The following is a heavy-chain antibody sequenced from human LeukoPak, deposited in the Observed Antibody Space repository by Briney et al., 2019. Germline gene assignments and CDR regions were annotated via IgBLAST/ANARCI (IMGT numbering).Heavy chain of an antibody. D-gene: IGHD3-16*01. CDR3: ARDGGGGWFDP. CDR2: ISHSGST. V-gene: IGHV4-34*01. CDR1: GGSFSGYY. J-gene: IGHJ5*02. Sequence: SETLSLTCAVYGGSFSGYYWSWIRQPPGKGLEWIGEISHSGSTDYNPSLKSRVTISVDTSKNQFSLKLSSVTAADTAVYYCARDGGGGWFDPWGQGTLVTVSS.